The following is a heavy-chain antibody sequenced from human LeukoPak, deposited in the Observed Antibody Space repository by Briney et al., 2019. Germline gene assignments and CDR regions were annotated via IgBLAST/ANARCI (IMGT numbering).Heavy chain of an antibody. Sequence: SETLSLTCTVSGDSISSYYWSWIRQPPGKGLEWIGYIYYSGSTNYNPSLKSRVTISVDTSKNQFSLKLSSVTAADTAVYYCARGLGTVTFFDDWGRGTLVTVSS. D-gene: IGHD4-17*01. CDR3: ARGLGTVTFFDD. J-gene: IGHJ4*02. V-gene: IGHV4-59*01. CDR2: IYYSGST. CDR1: GDSISSYY.